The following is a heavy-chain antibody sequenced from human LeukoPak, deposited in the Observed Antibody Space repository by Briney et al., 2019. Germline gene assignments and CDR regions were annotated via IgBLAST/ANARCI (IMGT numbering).Heavy chain of an antibody. D-gene: IGHD2-2*01. Sequence: ASETLSLTCTVSGGSISSYYWSWIRQPAGKGLEWIGRIYTSGSTNYNPSLKSRVTMSVDTSKNQFSLKLSSVTAADTAVYYCARRYCSSTSCGLLDYWGQGTLVTVSS. CDR3: ARRYCSSTSCGLLDY. V-gene: IGHV4-4*07. J-gene: IGHJ4*02. CDR1: GGSISSYY. CDR2: IYTSGST.